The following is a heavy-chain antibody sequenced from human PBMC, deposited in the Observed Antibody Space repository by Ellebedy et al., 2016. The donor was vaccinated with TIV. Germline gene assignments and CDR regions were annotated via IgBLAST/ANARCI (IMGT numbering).Heavy chain of an antibody. V-gene: IGHV1-2*02. J-gene: IGHJ4*02. CDR2: INPNSGGT. CDR1: GYTFTGYY. CDR3: ARGGSSWYIDFDY. D-gene: IGHD6-13*01. Sequence: APVKVSCKASGYTFTGYYMHWVRQAPGQGLEWMGWINPNSGGTNYAQKFQGRVTMTRDTSISTAYMELSRLRSDDTAVYYCARGGSSWYIDFDYWGQGTLVTVSS.